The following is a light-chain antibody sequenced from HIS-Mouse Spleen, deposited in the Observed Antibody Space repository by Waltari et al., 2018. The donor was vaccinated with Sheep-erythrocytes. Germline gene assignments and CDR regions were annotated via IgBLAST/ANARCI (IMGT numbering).Light chain of an antibody. CDR2: EDS. CDR1: ALPTKY. Sequence: SYELTQPPSVSVSPVQTARSTCSGDALPTKYAYWYQQKAGQAPVLVIYEDSKRPSGIPERFSGSSSGTMATLTISGAQVEDEADYYCYSTDSSGNHRVFGGGTKLTVL. J-gene: IGLJ2*01. V-gene: IGLV3-10*01. CDR3: YSTDSSGNHRV.